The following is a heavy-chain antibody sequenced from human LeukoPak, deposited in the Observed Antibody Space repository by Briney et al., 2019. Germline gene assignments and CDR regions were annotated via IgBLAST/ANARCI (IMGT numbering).Heavy chain of an antibody. Sequence: GGSLRLSCVVSGFTFSSYAVTWVRQAPGKGLEWVSAISGSGGNTYYTDSVKGRFTISRDNSKNTLYLQMNSLRAEDAAVYYCAKDGPSGSYPYWFFDLWGRGTLVTVSS. D-gene: IGHD1-26*01. CDR2: ISGSGGNT. CDR3: AKDGPSGSYPYWFFDL. J-gene: IGHJ2*01. V-gene: IGHV3-23*01. CDR1: GFTFSSYA.